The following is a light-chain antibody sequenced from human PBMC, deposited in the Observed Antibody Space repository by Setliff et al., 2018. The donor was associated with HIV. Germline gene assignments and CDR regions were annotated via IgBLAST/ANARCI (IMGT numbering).Light chain of an antibody. CDR1: SSDVGGYNY. Sequence: QSALAQPASVSGSPGQSITISCTGTSSDVGGYNYVAWYQQHPGKAPKLIMFDASNRPSGVSNRFSGSKSGNTASLTISGLQAEDEADYYCNSYTTRSPLGVFGRGTKVTVL. CDR3: NSYTTRSPLGV. J-gene: IGLJ3*02. CDR2: DAS. V-gene: IGLV2-14*03.